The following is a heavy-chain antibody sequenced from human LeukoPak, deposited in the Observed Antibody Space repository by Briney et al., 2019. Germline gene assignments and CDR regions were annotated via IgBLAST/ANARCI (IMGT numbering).Heavy chain of an antibody. Sequence: PSETLSLTCTVSGGSISSGDYYWSWIRQPPGKGLEWIGYIYYNGRTHYNPSLKSRVTISVDTSKNQFSLRLSSVTAADTAVYYCARTQHCSSTSCPHGLDSWGQGTLVTVSS. J-gene: IGHJ4*02. D-gene: IGHD2-2*01. V-gene: IGHV4-30-4*08. CDR3: ARTQHCSSTSCPHGLDS. CDR2: IYYNGRT. CDR1: GGSISSGDYY.